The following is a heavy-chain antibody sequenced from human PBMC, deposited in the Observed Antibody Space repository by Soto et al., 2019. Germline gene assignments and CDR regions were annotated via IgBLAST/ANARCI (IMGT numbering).Heavy chain of an antibody. V-gene: IGHV4-30-2*01. Sequence: QLQLQESGSGLVKPSQTLSLTCAVSGGSISSGGYSWSWIRQPPGKGLEWIGYIYHSGSTYYNPSLKSRVTISVDRSKNQFSLKLSSVTAADTAVYYCAREAYSNYVGHGMDVWGQGTTVTVSS. CDR1: GGSISSGGYS. J-gene: IGHJ6*02. D-gene: IGHD4-4*01. CDR2: IYHSGST. CDR3: AREAYSNYVGHGMDV.